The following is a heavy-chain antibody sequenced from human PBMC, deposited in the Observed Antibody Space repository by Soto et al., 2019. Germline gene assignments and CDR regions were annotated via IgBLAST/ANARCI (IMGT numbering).Heavy chain of an antibody. D-gene: IGHD3-10*01. Sequence: QVQLVESGGGVVQPGRSLRLSCAASGFTFSSYGMHWVRQSPGKGLERVAVISYDGSNKYYADSVKGRFTISRANSKNTLYLQMNRLRAEDTDVYYCAKDRWGDYYYYCMDVWGQGTTVTVSS. CDR2: ISYDGSNK. J-gene: IGHJ6*02. CDR1: GFTFSSYG. CDR3: AKDRWGDYYYYCMDV. V-gene: IGHV3-30*18.